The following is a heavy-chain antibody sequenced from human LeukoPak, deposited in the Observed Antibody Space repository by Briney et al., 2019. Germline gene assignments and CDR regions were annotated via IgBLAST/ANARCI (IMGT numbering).Heavy chain of an antibody. V-gene: IGHV1-46*03. CDR1: RYIFTSYY. J-gene: IGHJ4*02. CDR2: VYPSAGTS. Sequence: GASVKVSCKASRYIFTSYYMQWVRQAPGQGLEWLGVVYPSAGTSDPAQRFRARITLSDDTSTSTAYMELRSLKSEDTALYFCVREYHGGYFDFWGQGTLVTVSS. D-gene: IGHD3-16*01. CDR3: VREYHGGYFDF.